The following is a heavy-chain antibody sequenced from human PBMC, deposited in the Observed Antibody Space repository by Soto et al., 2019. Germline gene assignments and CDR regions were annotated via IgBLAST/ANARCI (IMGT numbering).Heavy chain of an antibody. D-gene: IGHD4-17*01. CDR2: IGTGSET. Sequence: EVQLLESGGGFVQPGGSLRLSCVVSGFTFSNYAMSWVRQAPGKGLEWVSTIGTGSETYYADSVKGRFTTSRDNSENTLYLQMHSLRADDTAIYYCANAPLITVTTGYWGQGTLVTVSS. CDR3: ANAPLITVTTGY. CDR1: GFTFSNYA. J-gene: IGHJ4*02. V-gene: IGHV3-23*01.